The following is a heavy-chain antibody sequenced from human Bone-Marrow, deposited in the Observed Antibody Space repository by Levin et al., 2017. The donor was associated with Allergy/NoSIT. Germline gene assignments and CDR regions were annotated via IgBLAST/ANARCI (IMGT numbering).Heavy chain of an antibody. CDR3: ARFTTPSRNYYFYMDI. V-gene: IGHV3-23*01. D-gene: IGHD4-11*01. CDR1: GFTFNNYA. Sequence: GGSLRLSCAASGFTFNNYALGWVRQAPGKGLEWVSAMSGSGGYTNYADSVKGRIIISRDTSKNTLYLQMNSLRAEDTAVYYCARFTTPSRNYYFYMDIWGKGTTVTVSS. CDR2: MSGSGGYT. J-gene: IGHJ6*03.